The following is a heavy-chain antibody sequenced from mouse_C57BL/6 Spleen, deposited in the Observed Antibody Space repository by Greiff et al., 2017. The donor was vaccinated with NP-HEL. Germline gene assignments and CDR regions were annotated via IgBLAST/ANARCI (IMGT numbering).Heavy chain of an antibody. CDR1: GYTFTSYW. J-gene: IGHJ3*01. V-gene: IGHV1-55*01. Sequence: VQLQQPGAELVKPGASVKMSCKASGYTFTSYWITWVKQRPGQGLEWIGDIYPGSGSTNYNEKFKSKATLTVDTSSSTAYMQLSSLTSEDSAVYYCARNYYGSSPWLAYWGQGTLVTVSA. D-gene: IGHD1-1*01. CDR2: IYPGSGST. CDR3: ARNYYGSSPWLAY.